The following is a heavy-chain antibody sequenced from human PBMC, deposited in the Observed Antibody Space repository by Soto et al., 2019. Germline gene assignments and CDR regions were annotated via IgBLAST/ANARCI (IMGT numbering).Heavy chain of an antibody. J-gene: IGHJ4*02. D-gene: IGHD3-16*01. CDR2: IWYDGTNE. CDR1: GFTFNTYG. CDR3: ARGYVENQYYFDY. V-gene: IGHV3-33*01. Sequence: GGSLRLSCATSGFTFNTYGMHWVRQAPGKGLEWVAVIWYDGTNENYGDSVRGRFTISRDNSKSTLYLQMNTLRAEDTAVYYCARGYVENQYYFDYWGQGTLVTVSS.